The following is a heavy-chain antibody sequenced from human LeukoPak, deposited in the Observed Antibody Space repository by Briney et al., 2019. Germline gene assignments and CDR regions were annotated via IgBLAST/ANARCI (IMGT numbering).Heavy chain of an antibody. J-gene: IGHJ6*02. D-gene: IGHD4-17*01. V-gene: IGHV3-30*18. CDR3: AKLPGGYGDYYYGMDV. CDR2: KSYDGSNK. Sequence: PGGSLRLSCAASGFTFSSYGMHWVRQAPGKGLEWVAVKSYDGSNKYYADSVKGRFTISRDNSKNTLYLQMNSLRAEDTAVYYCAKLPGGYGDYYYGMDVWGQGTTVTVSS. CDR1: GFTFSSYG.